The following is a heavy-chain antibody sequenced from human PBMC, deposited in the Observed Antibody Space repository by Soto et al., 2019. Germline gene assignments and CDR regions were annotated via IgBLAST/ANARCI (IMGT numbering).Heavy chain of an antibody. CDR1: GFTFSDYY. D-gene: IGHD3-22*01. J-gene: IGHJ6*02. V-gene: IGHV3-11*01. Sequence: QVQLVESGGGLVKPGGSLRLSCAASGFTFSDYYMTWIRQAPGKGLECISYISKSASTIKYAESVKGRYTSSRDNAKNSLSLQMNSLRAEDTAVYYCERVGCSGNFCYDGLDVWGQGTAVSVSS. CDR2: ISKSASTI. CDR3: ERVGCSGNFCYDGLDV.